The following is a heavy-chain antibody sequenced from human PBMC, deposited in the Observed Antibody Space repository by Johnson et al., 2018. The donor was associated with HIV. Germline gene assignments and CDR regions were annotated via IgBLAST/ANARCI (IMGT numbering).Heavy chain of an antibody. Sequence: QMQLVESGGGLVQPGRSLRLSCAASGFTFSSYAMHWVRQAPGKGLEWVAVISYDGSNKYYADSVKGRFTISRDNSKNTLYLQMNSLRAEDTAVYYCARGALQRGSWYGRDAFDIWGQGTMVTVSS. V-gene: IGHV3-30-3*01. CDR3: ARGALQRGSWYGRDAFDI. CDR2: ISYDGSNK. D-gene: IGHD6-13*01. CDR1: GFTFSSYA. J-gene: IGHJ3*02.